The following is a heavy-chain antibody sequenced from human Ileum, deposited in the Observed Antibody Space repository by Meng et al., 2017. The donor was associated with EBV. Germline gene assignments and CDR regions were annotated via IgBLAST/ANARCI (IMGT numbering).Heavy chain of an antibody. J-gene: IGHJ4*02. Sequence: QVPQHEWGPRVGEPSGTLSLTCAVSGGSVISNNWWGWVCLPPGNGLEWFGEIFHIGSTNNSPSLKSRVTISVDNSKNQFSLSLTSLTASDTAIYYCAKVSLTGTFYDHWGQGILVTVSS. CDR3: AKVSLTGTFYDH. CDR1: GGSVISNNW. CDR2: IFHIGST. V-gene: IGHV4-4*02. D-gene: IGHD3-9*01.